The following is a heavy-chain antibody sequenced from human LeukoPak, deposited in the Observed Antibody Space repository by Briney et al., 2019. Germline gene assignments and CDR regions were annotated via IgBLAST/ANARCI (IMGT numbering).Heavy chain of an antibody. CDR2: ISAYNDNT. V-gene: IGHV1-18*01. Sequence: GASVKVSCEASGYTLTNYVINWVRQAPGQGLEWMGWISAYNDNTNYVQKFQGRVTMTTDTSTSTAYMELRSLRSDDTAVYYCARGSPMTPYGMDVWGQGTTVTVSS. CDR1: GYTLTNYV. D-gene: IGHD3-22*01. CDR3: ARGSPMTPYGMDV. J-gene: IGHJ6*02.